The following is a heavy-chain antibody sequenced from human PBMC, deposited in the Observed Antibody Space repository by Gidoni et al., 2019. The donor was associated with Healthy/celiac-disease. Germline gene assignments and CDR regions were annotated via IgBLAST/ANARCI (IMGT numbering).Heavy chain of an antibody. CDR1: GFTFSSYS. Sequence: EVQLVESGGGLVQPGGSLRLSCAASGFTFSSYSMNWVRQAPGKGLEWVSYISSSSSTIYYADSVKGRFTISRDNAKNSLYLQMNSLRDEDTAVYYCARDSDCSSTSCYPREANWFDPWGQGTLVTVSS. V-gene: IGHV3-48*02. J-gene: IGHJ5*02. CDR2: ISSSSSTI. D-gene: IGHD2-2*01. CDR3: ARDSDCSSTSCYPREANWFDP.